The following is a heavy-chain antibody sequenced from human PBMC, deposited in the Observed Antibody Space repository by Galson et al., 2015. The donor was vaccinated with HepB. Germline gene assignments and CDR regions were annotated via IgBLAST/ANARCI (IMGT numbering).Heavy chain of an antibody. Sequence: SLRLSCAASGFTFGIYSMNWVRQAPGKGLEWVSYISSSSSTIYYADSVKGRFTTSRDNDKNSLYLQMNSLTAEDTAVSSCARSPRVDRSRPLYYYYMDVWGKGTTVTVSS. J-gene: IGHJ6*03. CDR2: ISSSSSTI. CDR1: GFTFGIYS. D-gene: IGHD6-13*01. CDR3: ARSPRVDRSRPLYYYYMDV. V-gene: IGHV3-48*01.